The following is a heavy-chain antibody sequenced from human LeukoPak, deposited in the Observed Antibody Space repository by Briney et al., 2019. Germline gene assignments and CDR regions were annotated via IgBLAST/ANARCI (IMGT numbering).Heavy chain of an antibody. CDR3: ARAFDRSGDYHHFDV. CDR2: IITLSATYF. V-gene: IGHV3-21*01. D-gene: IGHD3-22*01. Sequence: GGSLRLSCVASGFTFSSYSMNWVRQAPGRGLEWVSSIITLSATYFYYADSVKGRFTISRDNAKNSLYLQMDSLRAEDTAVYYCARAFDRSGDYHHFDVWGQGTLVTVSS. CDR1: GFTFSSYS. J-gene: IGHJ4*02.